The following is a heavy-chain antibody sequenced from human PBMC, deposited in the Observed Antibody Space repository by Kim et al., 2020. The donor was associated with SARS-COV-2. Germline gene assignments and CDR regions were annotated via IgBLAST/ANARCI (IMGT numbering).Heavy chain of an antibody. CDR1: GFTFSSYS. V-gene: IGHV3-48*02. J-gene: IGHJ6*02. CDR3: AKTFEQTYDYYYGMDV. Sequence: GGSLRLSCAASGFTFSSYSMNWVRQAPGKGLEWVSYISSSSSTIYYADSVKGRFTISRDNAKNSLYLQMNSLRDEDTAVYYCAKTFEQTYDYYYGMDVWGQGTAVTVSS. D-gene: IGHD6-13*01. CDR2: ISSSSSTI.